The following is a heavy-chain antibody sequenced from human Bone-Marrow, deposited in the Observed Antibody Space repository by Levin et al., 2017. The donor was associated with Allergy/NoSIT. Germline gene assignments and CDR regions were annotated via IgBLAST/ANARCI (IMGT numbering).Heavy chain of an antibody. CDR1: GFSLSTTGMC. D-gene: IGHD6-13*01. CDR2: IDWDNDK. CDR3: ARTDRSTWPPGPIDF. V-gene: IGHV2-70*01. Sequence: TLSLTCTFSGFSLSTTGMCVTWIRQPPGKALEWLALIDWDNDKYYNTSLKTRLTISKDTSKNQVVLTMTNMDPVDTATYYCARTDRSTWPPGPIDFWGQGTLITVSS. J-gene: IGHJ4*02.